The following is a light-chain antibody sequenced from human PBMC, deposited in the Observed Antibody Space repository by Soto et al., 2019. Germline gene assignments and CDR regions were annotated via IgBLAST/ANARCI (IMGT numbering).Light chain of an antibody. CDR1: SSDVGGYKY. V-gene: IGLV2-14*01. J-gene: IGLJ1*01. CDR2: EVS. CDR3: SSYTSSSTLV. Sequence: QSVLTQPASVSGSPGRSITISCTGTSSDVGGYKYVSWYQQHPGKAPKLMIYEVSNRPSGVSNRFSGSKSGNTASLTISRLQAEDEADYYCSSYTSSSTLVFGTGTKVTVL.